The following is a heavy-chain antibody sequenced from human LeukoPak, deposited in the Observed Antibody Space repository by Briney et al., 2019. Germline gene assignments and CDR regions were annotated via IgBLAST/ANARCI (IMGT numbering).Heavy chain of an antibody. CDR2: ISSSSSYI. V-gene: IGHV3-21*01. CDR3: ATQWPDRNFDY. Sequence: GGSLRLSCAASGFTFSSYSMNWVRQAPGKGLEWVSSISSSSSYIYYADSVKGRFTISRDNAKNSLYLQMNSLRAEDTAVYYCATQWPDRNFDYWGQGTLVTVSS. CDR1: GFTFSSYS. D-gene: IGHD6-19*01. J-gene: IGHJ4*02.